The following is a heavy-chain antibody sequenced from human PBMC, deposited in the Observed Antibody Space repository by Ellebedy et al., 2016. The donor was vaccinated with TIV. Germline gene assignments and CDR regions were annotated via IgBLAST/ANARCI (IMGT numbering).Heavy chain of an antibody. V-gene: IGHV3-33*01. J-gene: IGHJ5*02. CDR3: ARDWSGYFDP. D-gene: IGHD3-3*01. Sequence: GESLKISCAASGFTFSRDGMHWVRQAPGKGLEWVAVIWRDGSKKYYADSVKGRFTISRDNSKNTLYLQMNSLRAEDTAVYYCARDWSGYFDPWGQGTLVTVSS. CDR1: GFTFSRDG. CDR2: IWRDGSKK.